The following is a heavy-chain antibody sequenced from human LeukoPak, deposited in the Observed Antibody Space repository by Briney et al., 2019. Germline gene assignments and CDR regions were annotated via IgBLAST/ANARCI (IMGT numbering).Heavy chain of an antibody. Sequence: GGSLRLSCAASGFTFSSYSMNWVRQAPGRGLEWVSSISSSSSQTYHADSVKGRFTISRDNAKNSLYLQMNSLRAEDTAVYYCARTLGVPSAFDPWGQGTLVTVSS. D-gene: IGHD2-2*01. CDR1: GFTFSSYS. J-gene: IGHJ5*02. CDR3: ARTLGVPSAFDP. CDR2: ISSSSSQT. V-gene: IGHV3-21*01.